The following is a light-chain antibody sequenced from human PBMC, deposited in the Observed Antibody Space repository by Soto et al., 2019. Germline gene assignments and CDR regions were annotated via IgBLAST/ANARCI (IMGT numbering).Light chain of an antibody. Sequence: IPLTQSPSSLSASVGDRVTITCRASQGISSYLAWYQQKPGKAPKLLIYAASTLQSGVPSRFSGSGSGTDFTLTISSLQPEDFATYYCQQPNSYPLTFGGGTKVEIK. CDR2: AAS. J-gene: IGKJ4*01. V-gene: IGKV1-9*01. CDR3: QQPNSYPLT. CDR1: QGISSY.